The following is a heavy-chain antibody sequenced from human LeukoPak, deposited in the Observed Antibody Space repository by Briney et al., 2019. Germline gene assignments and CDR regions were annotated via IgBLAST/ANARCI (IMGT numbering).Heavy chain of an antibody. V-gene: IGHV4-59*01. CDR3: ARGGDSSSSPSPIDY. CDR1: GGSISSYY. Sequence: SETLPLTCTVSGGSISSYYWSWIRQPPGKGLEWIGYIYYSGSTNYNPSLKSRVTISVDTSKNQFSLKLSSVTAADTAVYYCARGGDSSSSPSPIDYWGQGTLVTVSS. D-gene: IGHD6-6*01. CDR2: IYYSGST. J-gene: IGHJ4*02.